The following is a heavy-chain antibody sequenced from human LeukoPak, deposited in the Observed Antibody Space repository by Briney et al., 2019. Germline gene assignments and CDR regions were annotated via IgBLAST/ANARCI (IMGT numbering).Heavy chain of an antibody. CDR2: INWNGGST. CDR3: ARDPLLYCSSTSCYDYYFDY. Sequence: QPGRSLRLSCAASGFTFDDYAMHWVRQAPGKGLEWVSGINWNGGSTGYADSVMGRFTISRDNAKNSLYLQMNSLGAEDTALYYCARDPLLYCSSTSCYDYYFDYWGQGTLVTVSS. D-gene: IGHD2-2*01. J-gene: IGHJ4*02. CDR1: GFTFDDYA. V-gene: IGHV3-9*01.